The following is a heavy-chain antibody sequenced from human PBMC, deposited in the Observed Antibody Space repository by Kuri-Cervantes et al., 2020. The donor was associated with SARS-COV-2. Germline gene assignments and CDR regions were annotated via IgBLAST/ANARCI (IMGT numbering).Heavy chain of an antibody. Sequence: SETLSLTCAVYGGSFSGYYWSWNRQPPGKGLEWIGEINHSGSTNYNPSLKSRVTISVDTSKNQFSLKLSSVTAADTAVYYCARGLEGYCSSTSCLRRGGNYYYYMDVWGKGTTVTVSS. D-gene: IGHD2-2*01. V-gene: IGHV4-34*01. J-gene: IGHJ6*03. CDR1: GGSFSGYY. CDR3: ARGLEGYCSSTSCLRRGGNYYYYMDV. CDR2: INHSGST.